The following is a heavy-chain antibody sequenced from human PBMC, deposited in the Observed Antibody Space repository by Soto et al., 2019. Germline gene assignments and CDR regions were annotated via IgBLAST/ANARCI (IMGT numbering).Heavy chain of an antibody. V-gene: IGHV3-30*18. Sequence: GGSLRLSCAASGFTFSSYGMHWVRLAPGKGLEWVGFISYDGSNKYYADPVRGGFTISRDNYKNTPHLQMNSLRAEDTAVYYCAKDVEPGDGYNLYFDYWGQGTLVTVSS. D-gene: IGHD5-12*01. J-gene: IGHJ4*02. CDR1: GFTFSSYG. CDR3: AKDVEPGDGYNLYFDY. CDR2: ISYDGSNK.